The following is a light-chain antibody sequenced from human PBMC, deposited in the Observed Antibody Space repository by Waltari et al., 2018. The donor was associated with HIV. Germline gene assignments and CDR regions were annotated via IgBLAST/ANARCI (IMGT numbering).Light chain of an antibody. V-gene: IGLV2-8*01. CDR1: YRDVGGLDY. CDR2: EVT. J-gene: IGLJ1*01. Sequence: QSALTQPPSASGSPGQSVTISCTGTYRDVGGLDYVSWYQQHPGKAPKLMIYEVTKRPSGVPDRFSGSKSGNTASLTVSGLQAEDEADYYCSSYAGSNNVFGTGTKVAVL. CDR3: SSYAGSNNV.